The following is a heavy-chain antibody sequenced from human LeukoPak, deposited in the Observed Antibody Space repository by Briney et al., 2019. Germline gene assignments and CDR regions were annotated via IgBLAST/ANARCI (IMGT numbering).Heavy chain of an antibody. CDR3: ARVYCSSTSCSNSCDP. D-gene: IGHD2-2*01. J-gene: IGHJ5*02. Sequence: NPSQTLSLTCAISGDSVFSNSAAWNWIRQSPSRGLEWLGRAYYRSKWYNDYAVSVKSRVAINPHTSKNQFSLQLNSVTPDDTAGYYCARVYCSSTSCSNSCDPWGQGTLVTVSS. CDR1: GDSVFSNSAA. CDR2: AYYRSKWYN. V-gene: IGHV6-1*01.